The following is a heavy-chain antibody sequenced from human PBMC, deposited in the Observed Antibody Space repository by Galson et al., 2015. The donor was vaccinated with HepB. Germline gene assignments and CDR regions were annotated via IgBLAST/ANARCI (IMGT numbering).Heavy chain of an antibody. D-gene: IGHD6-13*01. CDR2: IRGKSNNYAT. Sequence: SLRLSCAASGFGFSDSAIHWVRQASGKGLEWVGRIRGKSNNYATEYSASVKGRFTISRDDSKNTALLQMNSLKTDDTALYHCTRQGEAGLFDYWGQGTLVTVSS. J-gene: IGHJ4*02. V-gene: IGHV3-73*01. CDR3: TRQGEAGLFDY. CDR1: GFGFSDSA.